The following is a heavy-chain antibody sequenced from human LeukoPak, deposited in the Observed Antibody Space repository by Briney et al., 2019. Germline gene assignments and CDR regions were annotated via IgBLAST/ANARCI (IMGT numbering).Heavy chain of an antibody. Sequence: ASVKVSCKASGYTFTGYYMHWVRQAPGQRLEWMGLINPNSGGTNYSQKFQGRVTITRDTSISTAYMELSRLRSDDTAVYYCARGNTNNLAFDYWGQGTLVTVSS. CDR1: GYTFTGYY. V-gene: IGHV1-2*02. CDR2: INPNSGGT. CDR3: ARGNTNNLAFDY. D-gene: IGHD1/OR15-1a*01. J-gene: IGHJ4*02.